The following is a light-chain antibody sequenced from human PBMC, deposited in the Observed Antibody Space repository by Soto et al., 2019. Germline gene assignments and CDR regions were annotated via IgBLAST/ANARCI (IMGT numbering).Light chain of an antibody. CDR3: QQYNNWPPS. J-gene: IGKJ1*01. V-gene: IGKV3-15*01. CDR1: QSVTSN. CDR2: AAS. Sequence: EIVMTQSPATLSVSPGERATLSCRASQSVTSNLAWYQQKPGKPPRLLIYAASTRSIAIPARFSGSGSGTEFTLTISSLQSEHFAVYYCQQYNNWPPSVGQGNKV.